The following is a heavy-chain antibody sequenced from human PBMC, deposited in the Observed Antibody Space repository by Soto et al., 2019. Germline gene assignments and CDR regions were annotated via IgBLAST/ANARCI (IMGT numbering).Heavy chain of an antibody. CDR2: IVPMFGTP. V-gene: IGHV1-69*01. CDR3: ARNGPYSSSLSQSSGMDV. Sequence: QVQLVQSGAEVKEPGSSVRVSCKASGGTFANFIMNWVRQTPGQGLEWMGGIVPMFGTPTYAEKFKGRVTISATGSTSTAYMELTSLRSEDTAVYYCARNGPYSSSLSQSSGMDVWGQGTTVTVS. CDR1: GGTFANFI. J-gene: IGHJ6*02. D-gene: IGHD6-6*01.